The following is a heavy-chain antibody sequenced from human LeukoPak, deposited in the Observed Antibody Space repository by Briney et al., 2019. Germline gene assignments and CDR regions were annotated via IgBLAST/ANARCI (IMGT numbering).Heavy chain of an antibody. CDR2: IIPIFGTA. J-gene: IGHJ5*02. V-gene: IGHV1-69*13. CDR1: GGTFSSYA. D-gene: IGHD3-16*01. CDR3: APNAVGGFDL. Sequence: GASVKVSCRASGGTFSSYAISWVRQAPGQGLEWMGGIIPIFGTANYAQKFQGRVTITADESTSTAYMELSSLRSEDTAVYYCAPNAVGGFDLWGQGTLVTVSS.